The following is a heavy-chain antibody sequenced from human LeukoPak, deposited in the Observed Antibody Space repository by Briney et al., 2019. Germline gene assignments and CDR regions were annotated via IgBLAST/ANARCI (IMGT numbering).Heavy chain of an antibody. CDR2: IYYSGST. J-gene: IGHJ4*02. CDR1: GGSISSYY. Sequence: PETLSLTCTVSGGSISSYYWSWIRQPPGKGLEWIGYIYYSGSTNYNPSLKSRVTISVDTSKNQFSLKLSSVTAADTAVYYCARANPYSSSWYLFDYWGQGTLVTVSS. V-gene: IGHV4-59*01. D-gene: IGHD6-13*01. CDR3: ARANPYSSSWYLFDY.